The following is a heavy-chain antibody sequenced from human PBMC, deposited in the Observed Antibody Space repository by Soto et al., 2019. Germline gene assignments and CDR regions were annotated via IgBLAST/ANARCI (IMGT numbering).Heavy chain of an antibody. D-gene: IGHD5-18*01. CDR3: ARASSSYGYYYMDV. J-gene: IGHJ6*03. Sequence: VGSLRLSCAASGFTVSSNYMSWVRQAPGKGLEWVSVIYSGGSTYYADSVKGRFTISRHNSKNTLYLQMNSLRAEDTAVYYCARASSSYGYYYMDVWGKGTTVTVS. CDR1: GFTVSSNY. CDR2: IYSGGST. V-gene: IGHV3-53*04.